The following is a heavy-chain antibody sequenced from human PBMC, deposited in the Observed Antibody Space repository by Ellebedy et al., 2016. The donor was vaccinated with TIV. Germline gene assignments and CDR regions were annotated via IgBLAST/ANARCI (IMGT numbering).Heavy chain of an antibody. Sequence: AASVKVSCKAFGYTFSNYDISWVRQAPGQGPEWMGLFSTYSGDAKFDQKFQERVTMTTDPSTSTAYMTLRNLRPDDTAVYFCARTDVSRSESFSLRDFFFYGLDVWGQGTTVTVSS. CDR3: ARTDVSRSESFSLRDFFFYGLDV. J-gene: IGHJ6*02. CDR2: FSTYSGDA. D-gene: IGHD2/OR15-2a*01. V-gene: IGHV1-18*01. CDR1: GYTFSNYD.